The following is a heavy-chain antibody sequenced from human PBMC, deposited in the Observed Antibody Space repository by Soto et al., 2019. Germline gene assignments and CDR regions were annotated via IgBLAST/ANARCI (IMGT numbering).Heavy chain of an antibody. CDR3: AREGRSAAPQAGFDL. J-gene: IGHJ4*02. Sequence: SETLSLTCIVSGNSISTGAYYWSWLRQHPVKGLEWIGHIFYSGNTHYSPSLESRVTISVDTSKNQFSIKLTSVTVADTAVYYCAREGRSAAPQAGFDLWGQGTLVTVSS. D-gene: IGHD3-10*01. CDR2: IFYSGNT. V-gene: IGHV4-31*03. CDR1: GNSISTGAYY.